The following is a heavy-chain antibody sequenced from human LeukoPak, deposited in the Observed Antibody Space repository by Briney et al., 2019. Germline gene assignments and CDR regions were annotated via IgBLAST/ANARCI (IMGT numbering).Heavy chain of an antibody. CDR2: ISGDGTYT. D-gene: IGHD6-19*01. V-gene: IGHV3-43*02. CDR1: GFKFDGYA. Sequence: GGSLRLSCVASGFKFDGYAMHWVRQAPGKGLEWVSLISGDGTYTYYADSVKGRFTISRDNSKNSLYLQMNSLRTEDTALYYCAREGYSSGWQLYYYYMDVWGKGTTVTVSS. CDR3: AREGYSSGWQLYYYYMDV. J-gene: IGHJ6*03.